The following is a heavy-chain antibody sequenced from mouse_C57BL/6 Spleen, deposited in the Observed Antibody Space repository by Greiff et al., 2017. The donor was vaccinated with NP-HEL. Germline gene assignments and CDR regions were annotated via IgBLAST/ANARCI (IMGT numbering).Heavy chain of an antibody. CDR1: GYTFTDYN. J-gene: IGHJ4*01. V-gene: IGHV1-26*01. CDR2: INPNNGGT. Sequence: EVQLQQSGPELVKPGASVKISCKASGYTFTDYNMNWVKQSHGKSLEWIGDINPNNGGTSYNQKFKGKATLTVDKSSSTAYMELRSLTSEDAAVYYCARRGNYCSSDYYSMDYWGQGTSVTVSS. D-gene: IGHD1-1*01. CDR3: ARRGNYCSSDYYSMDY.